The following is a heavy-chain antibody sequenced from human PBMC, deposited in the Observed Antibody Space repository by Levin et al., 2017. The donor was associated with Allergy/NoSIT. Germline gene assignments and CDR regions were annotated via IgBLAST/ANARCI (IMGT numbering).Heavy chain of an antibody. D-gene: IGHD3-22*01. CDR2: IYSGGCT. J-gene: IGHJ2*01. Sequence: QASRKGLEWVSVIYSGGCTYYADSVKGRFTIPRDNSKNTLYLHMNSLRAEDPAVYFCARGSSCYFHVHPWRYFDPWGPGTLVTVPA. CDR3: ARGSSCYFHVHPWRYFDP. V-gene: IGHV3-53*01.